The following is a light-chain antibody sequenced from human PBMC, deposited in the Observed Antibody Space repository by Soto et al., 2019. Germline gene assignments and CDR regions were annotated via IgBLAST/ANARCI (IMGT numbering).Light chain of an antibody. V-gene: IGLV2-14*01. CDR3: ISYTSSGTLV. Sequence: QSALTQPASVSGSPGQSITISCTGTSSDVGGYHYVSWYQQHPGKVPKHMIYEVSNRPSGVSNRFSGSKSGNAASLTISGLLAEGEADYYCISYTSSGTLVFGGGTKLTVL. CDR2: EVS. J-gene: IGLJ3*02. CDR1: SSDVGGYHY.